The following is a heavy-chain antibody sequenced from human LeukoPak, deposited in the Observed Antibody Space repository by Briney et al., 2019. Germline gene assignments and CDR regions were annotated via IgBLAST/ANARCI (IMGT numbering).Heavy chain of an antibody. CDR1: GVNFASNW. CDR2: INSGGSGT. Sequence: PGGSLRLSCAASGVNFASNWMHWVRQTPGKGLMWVSRINSGGSGTSYADSVEGRFTISRDNAKNTLYLQMNSLRAEDTGVYYCAKRPYGSGGGHFDHWGQGTLAIVSS. J-gene: IGHJ4*02. CDR3: AKRPYGSGGGHFDH. V-gene: IGHV3-74*01. D-gene: IGHD3-10*01.